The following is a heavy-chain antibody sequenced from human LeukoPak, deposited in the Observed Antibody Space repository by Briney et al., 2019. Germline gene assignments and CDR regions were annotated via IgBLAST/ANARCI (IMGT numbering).Heavy chain of an antibody. CDR3: ARVRLGELSLLDY. V-gene: IGHV4-59*01. J-gene: IGHJ4*02. Sequence: SETLSLTCTVSGGSISSYYWSWIRQPPGKGLEWIGYIYYGGSTNYNLSPKSRVTISVDTPKNQFSLKLSSVTAADTAVYYCARVRLGELSLLDYWGQGTLVTVSS. CDR2: IYYGGST. D-gene: IGHD3-16*02. CDR1: GGSISSYY.